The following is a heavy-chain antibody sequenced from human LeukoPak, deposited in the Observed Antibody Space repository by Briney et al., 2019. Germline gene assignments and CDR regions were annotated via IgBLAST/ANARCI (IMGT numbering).Heavy chain of an antibody. CDR3: ARSYRGSWYEHFYY. D-gene: IGHD6-13*01. Sequence: GGSLRLSCAASGFTFSSYAMHWVRQAPGKGLEYVSAISSNGGSTYYANSVKGRFTIFRDNSKDTLYLQMGSLRAEDMAVYYCARSYRGSWYEHFYYWGQGTLVTVSS. J-gene: IGHJ4*02. V-gene: IGHV3-64*01. CDR1: GFTFSSYA. CDR2: ISSNGGST.